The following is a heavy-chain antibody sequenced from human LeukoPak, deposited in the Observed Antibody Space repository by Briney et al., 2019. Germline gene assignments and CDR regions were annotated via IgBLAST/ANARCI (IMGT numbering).Heavy chain of an antibody. J-gene: IGHJ4*02. V-gene: IGHV3-21*04. CDR3: ARDRPTGASQVFLVQ. Sequence: GGSLRLSCAASGFTFSNHALTWVRQAPGKGLEWVSSMSSGGTYIYYADSVRGRFTISRDNAKNSLYLVMNSLRAEDTATYYCARDRPTGASQVFLVQRGAGTLVTVSS. D-gene: IGHD2/OR15-2a*01. CDR1: GFTFSNHA. CDR2: MSSGGTYI.